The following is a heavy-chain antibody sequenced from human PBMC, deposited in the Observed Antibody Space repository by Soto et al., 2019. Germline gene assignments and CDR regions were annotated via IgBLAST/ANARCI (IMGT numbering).Heavy chain of an antibody. V-gene: IGHV3-21*01. D-gene: IGHD3-3*01. CDR2: ISSSSSYI. CDR1: GFTFSSYS. J-gene: IGHJ6*02. CDR3: ARDQGPYDFWSGYSQLPPYYYYYGMDV. Sequence: GGSLRLSCAASGFTFSSYSMNWVRQAPGKGLEWVSSISSSSSYIYYADSVKGRFTNSSDNAKNSLNLQMNSLRAEDTAVYYCARDQGPYDFWSGYSQLPPYYYYYGMDVWGQGTTVTVSS.